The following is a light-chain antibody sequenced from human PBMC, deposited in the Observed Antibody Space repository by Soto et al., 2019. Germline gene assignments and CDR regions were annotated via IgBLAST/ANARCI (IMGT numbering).Light chain of an antibody. CDR3: QQYDNWPPT. J-gene: IGKJ4*01. Sequence: EILMTQSPATLSVSPGERATLSCSASQTISSNLAWYQHKPGQAPRLLFYGASNRATVIPARFTGSGSGTEFTLTISSLQSEDFAVYSCQQYDNWPPTFGGGTKVDIK. CDR2: GAS. CDR1: QTISSN. V-gene: IGKV3-15*01.